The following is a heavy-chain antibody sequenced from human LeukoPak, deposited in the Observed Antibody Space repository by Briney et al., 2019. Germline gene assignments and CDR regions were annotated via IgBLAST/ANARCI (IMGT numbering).Heavy chain of an antibody. V-gene: IGHV4-4*02. CDR1: GGSISSSNW. CDR3: ARDRLDYDFWSGYYYYGMDV. D-gene: IGHD3-3*01. J-gene: IGHJ6*02. CDR2: VYHSGST. Sequence: SETLSLTCAVSGGSISSSNWWSWVRQPPGKGLEWIGEVYHSGSTNCNPSLKSRVTISVDKSKNQFSLKLSSVTAADTAVYYCARDRLDYDFWSGYYYYGMDVWGQGTTVTVSS.